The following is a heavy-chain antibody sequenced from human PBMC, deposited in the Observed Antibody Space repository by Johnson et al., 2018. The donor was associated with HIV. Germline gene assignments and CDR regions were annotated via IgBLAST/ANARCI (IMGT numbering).Heavy chain of an antibody. V-gene: IGHV3-66*01. Sequence: MLLVESGGDVVQPGGSLRLSCAASGFTVSTNYMSWVRQAPGKGLEWVSVIYSGGSTYYADSVKGRFTISRDNSKNTLYLQMNSLRADDTAVYYCASDLYCSGGSCQGGAFDIWGQGTMVSVSS. CDR2: IYSGGST. CDR1: GFTVSTNY. D-gene: IGHD2-15*01. CDR3: ASDLYCSGGSCQGGAFDI. J-gene: IGHJ3*02.